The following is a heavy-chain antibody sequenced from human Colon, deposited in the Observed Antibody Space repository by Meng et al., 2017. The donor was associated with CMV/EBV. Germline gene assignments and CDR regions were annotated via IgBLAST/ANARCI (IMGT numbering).Heavy chain of an antibody. V-gene: IGHV3-23*01. J-gene: IGHJ4*02. CDR2: STGSGGSP. CDR3: VKAAEVFDY. D-gene: IGHD6-19*01. CDR1: GFNFYSHA. Sequence: AGSLCLSCAASGFNFYSHAMSWVRQAPGKGLEWVAASTGSGGSPRYADSVEGRFTISRDISNNILYLQMNDLRVEDTAVYYCVKAAEVFDYWGQGALVTVSS.